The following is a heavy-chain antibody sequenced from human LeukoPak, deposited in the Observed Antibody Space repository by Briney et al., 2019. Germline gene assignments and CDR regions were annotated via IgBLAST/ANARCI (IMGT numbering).Heavy chain of an antibody. CDR3: ARGPSSTNLLWFDY. CDR2: ISSSGSTI. J-gene: IGHJ4*02. V-gene: IGHV3-48*03. Sequence: GGSLRLSCAASGFTFSSYEMNWVRQAPGKGLEWVSYISSSGSTIYYADSVKGRFTISRDNAKNSLYLQANSLRAEDTAVYYCARGPSSTNLLWFDYWGQGTLVTVSS. CDR1: GFTFSSYE. D-gene: IGHD2-2*01.